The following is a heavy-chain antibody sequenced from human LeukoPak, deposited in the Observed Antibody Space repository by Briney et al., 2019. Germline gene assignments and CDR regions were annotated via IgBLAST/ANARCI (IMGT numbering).Heavy chain of an antibody. CDR3: AKSEVGAISWVH. V-gene: IGHV1-46*01. Sequence: ASVKVSCKASGYTITNYYMHWVRQAPGQGLEWMGIINPSGGSTSYAQKFQGRVTMTRDTSTSTVSMELSSLRSEDTAVYYCAKSEVGAISWVHWGQGTLVIVSS. J-gene: IGHJ4*02. CDR2: INPSGGST. CDR1: GYTITNYY. D-gene: IGHD1-26*01.